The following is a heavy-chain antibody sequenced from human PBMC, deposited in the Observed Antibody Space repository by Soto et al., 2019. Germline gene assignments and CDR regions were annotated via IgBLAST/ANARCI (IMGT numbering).Heavy chain of an antibody. Sequence: SETLSLTCTVSGGSVRNVDWSWIRQPPGKRLEWIGFIFHSGNAKYNPSLKSRVTISIDTSKSQFSLSLDSVTAADTAVYFCARAHAPTLPFDYWGLGTLVTVSS. CDR1: GGSVRNVD. CDR2: IFHSGNA. CDR3: ARAHAPTLPFDY. V-gene: IGHV4-59*02. D-gene: IGHD2-15*01. J-gene: IGHJ4*01.